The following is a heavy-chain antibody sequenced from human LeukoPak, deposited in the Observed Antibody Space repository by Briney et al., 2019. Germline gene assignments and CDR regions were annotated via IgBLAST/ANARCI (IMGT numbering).Heavy chain of an antibody. J-gene: IGHJ4*02. Sequence: SETLSPTCTVSGASSTTYYSSWIRHPPGKGLEWIGYTYYSGSTTYNPSLKSRVTISIEMSKNQFSVKRRSVTAADAAVYYCARGPIKNCFDYWGQGTLVTVSS. V-gene: IGHV4-59*01. CDR2: TYYSGST. CDR1: GASSTTYY. CDR3: ARGPIKNCFDY.